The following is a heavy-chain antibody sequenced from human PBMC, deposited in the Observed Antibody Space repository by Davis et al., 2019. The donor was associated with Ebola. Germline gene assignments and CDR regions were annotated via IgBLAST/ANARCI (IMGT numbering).Heavy chain of an antibody. J-gene: IGHJ6*04. Sequence: ASVKVSCKASGYTFTSYDINWVRQAPGQGLEWMGWMNPNSGNTGYAQKFQGRVTMTRNTSISTAYMELSSLRSEDTAVYYCARYVNTAMVSYYYGMDVWGKGTTVTVSS. V-gene: IGHV1-8*01. CDR3: ARYVNTAMVSYYYGMDV. D-gene: IGHD5-18*01. CDR2: MNPNSGNT. CDR1: GYTFTSYD.